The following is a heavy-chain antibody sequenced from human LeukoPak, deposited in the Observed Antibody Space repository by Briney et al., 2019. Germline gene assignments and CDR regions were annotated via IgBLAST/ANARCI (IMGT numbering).Heavy chain of an antibody. D-gene: IGHD3-10*01. V-gene: IGHV3-48*01. J-gene: IGHJ4*02. CDR2: INTSSSTV. CDR3: ARDLGYYHGSGSHFPLQY. Sequence: RGSLRLSCAASGFTFSSYSMNWVRQAPGKGLEWISYINTSSSTVYYADSVKGRFTISRDNAGNSLYLQMDSLRAEDTALYYCARDLGYYHGSGSHFPLQYWGPGTRVTVS. CDR1: GFTFSSYS.